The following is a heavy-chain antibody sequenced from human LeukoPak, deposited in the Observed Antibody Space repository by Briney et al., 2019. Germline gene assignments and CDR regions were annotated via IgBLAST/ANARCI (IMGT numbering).Heavy chain of an antibody. CDR1: GFTFSSYS. D-gene: IGHD3-10*01. Sequence: PGGSLRLSCAASGFTFSSYSMNWVRQAPGKGLEWVSSISSSSSYIYYADSVKGRFTISRDNAKNSLYLQMNSLRAEDTAVYYCARDLVRGAFPPLWGQGTLVTVSS. CDR3: ARDLVRGAFPPL. J-gene: IGHJ4*02. CDR2: ISSSSSYI. V-gene: IGHV3-21*01.